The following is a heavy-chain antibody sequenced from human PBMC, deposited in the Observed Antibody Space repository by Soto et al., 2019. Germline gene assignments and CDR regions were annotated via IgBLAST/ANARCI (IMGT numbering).Heavy chain of an antibody. Sequence: EVQLVETGGGWIQPGGSLKLSCAASGFTVSSTYMSWVRQAPGKGLEWVSVLYGGGTPYYAGSVKGPFTTSRDNSKNTMYISLASLRAEDTAVYYCARHPPSSSWPTPLDYWGQGALVTVSS. D-gene: IGHD6-13*01. CDR1: GFTVSSTY. V-gene: IGHV3-53*02. CDR3: ARHPPSSSWPTPLDY. CDR2: LYGGGTP. J-gene: IGHJ4*02.